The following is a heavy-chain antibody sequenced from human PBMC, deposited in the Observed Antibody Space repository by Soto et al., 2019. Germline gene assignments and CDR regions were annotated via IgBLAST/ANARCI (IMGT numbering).Heavy chain of an antibody. CDR1: GDSISSYY. V-gene: IGHV4-59*01. D-gene: IGHD3-22*01. J-gene: IGHJ4*02. Sequence: QVQLQESGPGLVKPSETLSLTCAVSGDSISSYYCMWIRQPPGKGLESIGYLYYGRSANYNPSLTSRVTLSVDTSTNQCSLTLISMTAADTAVYYCALRSMAVVPEYWGQGTLVTVSS. CDR3: ALRSMAVVPEY. CDR2: LYYGRSA.